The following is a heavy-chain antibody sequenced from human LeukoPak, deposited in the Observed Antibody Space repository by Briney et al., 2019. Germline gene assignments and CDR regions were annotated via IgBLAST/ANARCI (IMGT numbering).Heavy chain of an antibody. V-gene: IGHV3-33*01. CDR2: IWYDGSNK. CDR1: GFTFSSYR. Sequence: PGGSLTLFCAPSGFTFSSYRVHCVPHSPGKGLEWVAVIWYDGSNKYYADSVKGRFTISRDNSKNTLYLQISSLRAEDTAVYYCARSDWFETGGEGSLVTVS. CDR3: ARSDWFET. J-gene: IGHJ5*02.